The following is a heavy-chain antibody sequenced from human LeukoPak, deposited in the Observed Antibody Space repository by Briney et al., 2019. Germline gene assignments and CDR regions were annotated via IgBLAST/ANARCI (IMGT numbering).Heavy chain of an antibody. CDR1: GYTFTSYD. CDR3: ARVGGQNYYYYCYMDV. J-gene: IGHJ6*03. Sequence: GASVKVSCKASGYTFTSYDINWARQATGQGLEWMEWMNPNSGNTGYAQKFQGRVTMTRNTSISTAYMELSSLRSEDTAVYYCARVGGQNYYYYCYMDVWGKGTTVTVSS. V-gene: IGHV1-8*01. D-gene: IGHD4-23*01. CDR2: MNPNSGNT.